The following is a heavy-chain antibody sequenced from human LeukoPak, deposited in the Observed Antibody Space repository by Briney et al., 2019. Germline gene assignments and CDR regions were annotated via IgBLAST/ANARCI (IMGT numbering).Heavy chain of an antibody. CDR3: ARDPLDDYGDYGSSDY. CDR1: GYTFTSYG. V-gene: IGHV1-18*01. Sequence: ASVKVSCKASGYTFTSYGISWVRQAPGQGLEWMGWISAYNGNTNYAQKLQGRVTMTTDTSTSTAHMELRSLRSDDTAVYYCARDPLDDYGDYGSSDYWGQGTLVTVSS. CDR2: ISAYNGNT. J-gene: IGHJ4*02. D-gene: IGHD4-17*01.